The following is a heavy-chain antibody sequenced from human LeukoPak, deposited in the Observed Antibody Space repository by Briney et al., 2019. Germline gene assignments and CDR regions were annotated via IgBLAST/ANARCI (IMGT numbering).Heavy chain of an antibody. CDR3: AKDSSCSGGSCYVY. CDR2: IWYDGSKK. Sequence: PGGSLRLSCAASGFTFSSQGMHWVRQAPGKGLEWVAVIWYDGSKKHYADSVKGRFTISRDNSKNTLYLQMNSLRAEDTAVYYCAKDSSCSGGSCYVYWGQGALVTVSS. D-gene: IGHD2-15*01. V-gene: IGHV3-33*06. J-gene: IGHJ4*02. CDR1: GFTFSSQG.